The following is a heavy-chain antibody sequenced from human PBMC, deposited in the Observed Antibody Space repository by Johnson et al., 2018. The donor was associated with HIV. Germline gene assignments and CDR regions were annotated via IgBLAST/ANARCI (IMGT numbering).Heavy chain of an antibody. Sequence: QMQLVESGGGVVQPGRSLRLSCAASGFTFSSYAMHWVRQAPGKGLEWVAVISYDGSNKYYADSVKGRITISRDNSKNTLYVQMNSLRAEDTAVYYCARDIGGAPDALDIWCQGTMVTVSS. CDR2: ISYDGSNK. CDR3: ARDIGGAPDALDI. V-gene: IGHV3-30*04. D-gene: IGHD1-26*01. CDR1: GFTFSSYA. J-gene: IGHJ3*02.